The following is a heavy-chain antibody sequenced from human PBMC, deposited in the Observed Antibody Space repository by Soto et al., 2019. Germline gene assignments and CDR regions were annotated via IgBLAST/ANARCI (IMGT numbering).Heavy chain of an antibody. D-gene: IGHD6-19*01. Sequence: ASVKVSCKASGYTFTGYYMHWVRQAPGQGLEWMGWINPNSGGTNYAQKFQGWVTMTRDTSISTAYMELSRLRSDDTAVYYCARDRSPSSAWEGAFDIWGQGTMVTVSS. J-gene: IGHJ3*02. CDR2: INPNSGGT. V-gene: IGHV1-2*04. CDR3: ARDRSPSSAWEGAFDI. CDR1: GYTFTGYY.